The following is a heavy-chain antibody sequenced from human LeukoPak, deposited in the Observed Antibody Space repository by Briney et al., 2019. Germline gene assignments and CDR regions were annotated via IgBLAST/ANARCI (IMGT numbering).Heavy chain of an antibody. CDR1: IFTFSSCD. D-gene: IGHD1-14*01. J-gene: IGHJ4*02. CDR2: IGPTGTDR. Sequence: GGSLRLSCAVSIFTFSSCDFNWVRQAPGKGLEWVSSIGPTGTDRYYADSVRGRFTISRDNAKNSMYLQMDSLRDEDTAVYYCATETIGRHYDYWGQGPLLPLSS. V-gene: IGHV3-21*01. CDR3: ATETIGRHYDY.